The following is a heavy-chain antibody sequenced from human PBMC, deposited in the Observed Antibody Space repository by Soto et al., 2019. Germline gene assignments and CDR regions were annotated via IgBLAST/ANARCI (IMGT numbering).Heavy chain of an antibody. J-gene: IGHJ4*02. CDR1: GYTFTSYD. CDR3: ARVSSITMVRGVDFDY. CDR2: MNPNSGNT. D-gene: IGHD3-10*01. V-gene: IGHV1-8*01. Sequence: QVQLVQSGAEVKKPGASVKVSCKASGYTFTSYDINWVRQATGQGLEWMGWMNPNSGNTGYAQKFQGRVTMTWNTSISTAYMELSSLRSEDTAVYYCARVSSITMVRGVDFDYWGQGTLVTVSS.